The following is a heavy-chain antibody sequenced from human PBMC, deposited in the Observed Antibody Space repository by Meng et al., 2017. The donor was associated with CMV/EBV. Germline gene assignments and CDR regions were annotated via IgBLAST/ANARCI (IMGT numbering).Heavy chain of an antibody. V-gene: IGHV3-30-3*01. CDR2: ISYDGSNK. CDR3: VSSSSWYREVDY. CDR1: GFTFSSYA. Sequence: GESLKISCAASGFTFSSYAMHWVRRAPGKGLEWVAVISYDGSNKYYADSVKGRFTISRDNSKNTLYLQMNSLRAEDTAVYYCVSSSSWYREVDYWGQGTLVTVSS. J-gene: IGHJ4*02. D-gene: IGHD6-13*01.